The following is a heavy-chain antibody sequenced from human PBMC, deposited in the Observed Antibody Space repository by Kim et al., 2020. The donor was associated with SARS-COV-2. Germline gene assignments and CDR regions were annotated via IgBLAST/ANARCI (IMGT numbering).Heavy chain of an antibody. CDR1: GFTFTNSW. V-gene: IGHV3-74*03. Sequence: GGSLRLSCAASGFTFTNSWMHWVRQRPGKGPEWVSRISDDGSKTAYADSVKGRFTVSRDNAKNTLFLQMESLRDEDTATYYCTRGAKIASTGTSAYWGQG. D-gene: IGHD1-1*01. CDR3: TRGAKIASTGTSAY. J-gene: IGHJ1*01. CDR2: ISDDGSKT.